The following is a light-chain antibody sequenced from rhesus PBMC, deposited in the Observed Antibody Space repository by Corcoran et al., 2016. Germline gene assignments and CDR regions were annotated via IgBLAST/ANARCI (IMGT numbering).Light chain of an antibody. CDR3: QHYYSTPYS. CDR2: EAS. J-gene: IGKJ2*01. CDR1: QGITND. Sequence: DIQMTQSPSSLSASVGDRVTITCRASQGITNDLAWYQQKPGETPKLLIYEASSLQSGIPSRFSGSGSGTDFTLTISSLQSEDFATYYCQHYYSTPYSFGQRTKVEIK. V-gene: IGKV1-25*01.